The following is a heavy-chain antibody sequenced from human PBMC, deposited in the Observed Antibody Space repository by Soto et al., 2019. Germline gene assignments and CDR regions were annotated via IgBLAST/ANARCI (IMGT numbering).Heavy chain of an antibody. V-gene: IGHV3-66*04. CDR3: ASHRVSGY. D-gene: IGHD6-6*01. Sequence: EVQLVESGGGLVQPGGSLRLSCAVSGFTVSSNYMSWVRQAPGKGLEWVSIIYSGGSTYYADSVKGRFTISRDNSKNTLYLQMYSLRAEDTAVYYCASHRVSGYWGQGTLVTVSS. CDR1: GFTVSSNY. CDR2: IYSGGST. J-gene: IGHJ4*02.